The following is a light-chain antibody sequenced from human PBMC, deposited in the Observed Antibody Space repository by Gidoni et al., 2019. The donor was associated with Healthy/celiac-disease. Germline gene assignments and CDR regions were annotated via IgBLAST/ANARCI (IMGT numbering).Light chain of an antibody. CDR2: NAS. Sequence: DIQMTQSPSTLSASVGDRVTITCRASQSISTWLAWYQQKPGKAPKLLIYNASTLESGVPSRFSGSGSGTEFTLTISSLQPDDFATYYCQQYNSFPLTFGGGTKVEIK. CDR3: QQYNSFPLT. J-gene: IGKJ4*02. CDR1: QSISTW. V-gene: IGKV1-5*03.